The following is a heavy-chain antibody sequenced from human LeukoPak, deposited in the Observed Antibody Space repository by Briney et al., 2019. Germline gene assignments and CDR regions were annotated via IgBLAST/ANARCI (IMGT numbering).Heavy chain of an antibody. V-gene: IGHV3-30*18. J-gene: IGHJ4*02. D-gene: IGHD2-15*01. CDR3: AKDGYCSGGSCFYFDY. CDR2: ISYDGSNK. CDR1: GFTFSSYG. Sequence: GGSLRLSCAASGFTFSSYGMHWVRPAPGKGLEWVAVISYDGSNKYYADSVKGRFTISRDNSKNTLYLQMNSLRAEDTAVYYCAKDGYCSGGSCFYFDYWGQGTLVTVSS.